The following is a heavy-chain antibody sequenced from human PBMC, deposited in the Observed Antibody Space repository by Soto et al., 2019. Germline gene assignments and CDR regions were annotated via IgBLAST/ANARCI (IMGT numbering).Heavy chain of an antibody. J-gene: IGHJ5*02. CDR1: GGSISSSNW. CDR3: ARVWTTVTNWFDP. Sequence: PLEILSLTCAVSGGSISSSNWWSWVRQPPGKGLEWIGEVYHSGSTNYNPSLKSRVTISVDKSRNQFSLKLSSVTAADTAVYYCARVWTTVTNWFDPWGQGTLVTVSS. D-gene: IGHD4-17*01. V-gene: IGHV4-4*02. CDR2: VYHSGST.